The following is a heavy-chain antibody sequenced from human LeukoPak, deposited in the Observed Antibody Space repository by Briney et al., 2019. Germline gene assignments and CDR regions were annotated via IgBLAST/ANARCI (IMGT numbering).Heavy chain of an antibody. D-gene: IGHD3-22*01. Sequence: GGSLRLSCAASGFTFSSYSMNWVRQAPGKGLEWVSSISSSSSYIYYADSVKGRFTISRDNAKNSLYLQMNSLRAEDTAVYYCESRIGSYYDSSGYPGYFDYWGQGTLVTVSS. CDR2: ISSSSSYI. J-gene: IGHJ4*02. CDR1: GFTFSSYS. V-gene: IGHV3-21*01. CDR3: ESRIGSYYDSSGYPGYFDY.